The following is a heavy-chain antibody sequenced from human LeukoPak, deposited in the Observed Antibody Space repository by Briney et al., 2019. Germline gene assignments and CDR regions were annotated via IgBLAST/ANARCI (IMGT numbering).Heavy chain of an antibody. CDR3: ASGRDYYDSSGYYFDY. Sequence: ASVKVSCKASGYTFTSYDINWVRQATGQGLEWMGWMNPNSGNTGYAQKFQGRVTMTRNTSISTAYMELSSLRSKDTAVYYRASGRDYYDSSGYYFDYWGQGTLVTVSS. D-gene: IGHD3-22*01. V-gene: IGHV1-8*01. J-gene: IGHJ4*02. CDR2: MNPNSGNT. CDR1: GYTFTSYD.